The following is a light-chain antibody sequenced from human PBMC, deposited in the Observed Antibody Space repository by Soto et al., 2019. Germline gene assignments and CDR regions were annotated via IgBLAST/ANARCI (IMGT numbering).Light chain of an antibody. J-gene: IGLJ2*01. CDR1: SCDVGGYKY. V-gene: IGLV2-11*01. CDR2: DVS. Sequence: QSALTQPRSVSGSPGQSVTISCTGTSCDVGGYKYVSWYQQHPGKVPNLIIYDVSERPSGVPDRFSGSKSGNTASLIISGLQAEDEADYYCCSYAGSYTVLFGGGTKLTVL. CDR3: CSYAGSYTVL.